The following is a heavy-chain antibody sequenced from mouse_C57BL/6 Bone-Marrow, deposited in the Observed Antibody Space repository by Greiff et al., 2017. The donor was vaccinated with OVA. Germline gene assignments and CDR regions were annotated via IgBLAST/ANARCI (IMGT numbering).Heavy chain of an antibody. CDR1: GYTFTSYW. V-gene: IGHV1-69*01. J-gene: IGHJ3*01. CDR2: IDPSDSYT. D-gene: IGHD1-1*01. CDR3: AREGGLLWFAY. Sequence: VQLQQSGAELVMPGASVKLSCKASGYTFTSYWMHLVKQRPGQGLEWIGEIDPSDSYTNYNQKFKGKSTLTVDKSSSTAYMQLSSLTSEDSAVYYCAREGGLLWFAYWGQGTLVTVSA.